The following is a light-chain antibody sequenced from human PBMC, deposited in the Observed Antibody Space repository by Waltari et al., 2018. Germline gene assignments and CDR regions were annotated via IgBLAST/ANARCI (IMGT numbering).Light chain of an antibody. V-gene: IGKV1-8*01. Sequence: AIRITQSPSPRSASTADRVTITCRASQGISSYLAWYQQNPGGAPKLLIYGASTLQSGVQSRFSGSGSGTDFTLTISCLQSEDFASCCCQQYHNYPFFGGGTRVEIK. CDR1: QGISSY. CDR3: QQYHNYPF. J-gene: IGKJ4*01. CDR2: GAS.